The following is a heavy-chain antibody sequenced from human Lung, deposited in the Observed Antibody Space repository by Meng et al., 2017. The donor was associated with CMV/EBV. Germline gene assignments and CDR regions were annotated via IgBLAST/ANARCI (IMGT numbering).Heavy chain of an antibody. J-gene: IGHJ4*02. CDR1: GFTFTRHW. V-gene: IGHV3-7*01. CDR2: IKEDGSTK. Sequence: GGSLGLSCVASGFTFTRHWMIWVRQPPGKGLEWVANIKEDGSTKLYVDSVKGRFTISRDNSKNSLFLQMNSLRVEDTAVYYCARGPDIGAFWGQGTLVTVSS. CDR3: ARGPDIGAF. D-gene: IGHD5-12*01.